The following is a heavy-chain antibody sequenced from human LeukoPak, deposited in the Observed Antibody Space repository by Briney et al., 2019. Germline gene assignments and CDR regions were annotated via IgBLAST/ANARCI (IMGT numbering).Heavy chain of an antibody. J-gene: IGHJ6*02. CDR3: AKWHGSGSYYYYFYGMDV. CDR2: INDSGGST. V-gene: IGHV3-23*01. Sequence: QPGGSLRLSCAASGFTFSSYAMTWVRQAPGKGLEWVSGINDSGGSTYYADSVKGRFTISRDNSKNTLYMQMNSLRAEDTAVYYCAKWHGSGSYYYYFYGMDVWGQGTTVTVSS. D-gene: IGHD3-10*01. CDR1: GFTFSSYA.